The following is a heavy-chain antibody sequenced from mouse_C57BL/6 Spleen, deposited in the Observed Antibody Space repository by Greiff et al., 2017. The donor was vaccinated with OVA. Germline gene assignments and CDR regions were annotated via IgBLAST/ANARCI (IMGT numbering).Heavy chain of an antibody. Sequence: VKLLESGAELVKPGASVKMSCKASGYTFTTYPIEWMKQNHGKSLEWIGNFHPYNDDTKYNEKFKGKATLTVEKSSSTVYLELSRLTSDDSAVYYCARTHYGSSYGFAYWGQGTLVTVSA. D-gene: IGHD1-1*01. CDR1: GYTFTTYP. CDR2: FHPYNDDT. V-gene: IGHV1-47*01. J-gene: IGHJ3*01. CDR3: ARTHYGSSYGFAY.